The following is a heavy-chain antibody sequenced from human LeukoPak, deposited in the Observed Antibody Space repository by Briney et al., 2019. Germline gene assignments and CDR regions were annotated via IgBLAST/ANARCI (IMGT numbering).Heavy chain of an antibody. D-gene: IGHD3-22*01. Sequence: GGSLRLSCAASGFTFSSYAMHWVRQAPGKGLEWVAVISYDGSNKYYADSVKGRFTISRDNSKNTLYLQMNSLRAEDTAVYYCARAAYYYDSSGYSHLDYWGQGTLVTVSS. J-gene: IGHJ4*02. CDR3: ARAAYYYDSSGYSHLDY. CDR1: GFTFSSYA. V-gene: IGHV3-30-3*01. CDR2: ISYDGSNK.